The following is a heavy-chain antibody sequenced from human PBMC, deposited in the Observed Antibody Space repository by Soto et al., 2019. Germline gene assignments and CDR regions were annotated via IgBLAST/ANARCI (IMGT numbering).Heavy chain of an antibody. Sequence: KSSETLSLTCTVSGGSIKSSPYYWAWIRQPPGEGLEWIATIYYSGSTDYNPSLKSRVTISVDTSKNQFSLRLSSVTAADTAVYYCARNGRSSFAYNWFDPWGPGTLVTVSS. CDR3: ARNGRSSFAYNWFDP. CDR1: GGSIKSSPYY. J-gene: IGHJ5*02. CDR2: IYYSGST. V-gene: IGHV4-39*01. D-gene: IGHD2-15*01.